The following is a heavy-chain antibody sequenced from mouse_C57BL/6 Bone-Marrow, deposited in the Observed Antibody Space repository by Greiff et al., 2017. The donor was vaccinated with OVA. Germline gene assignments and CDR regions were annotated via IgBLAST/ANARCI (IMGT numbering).Heavy chain of an antibody. D-gene: IGHD2-2*01. CDR3: ARRGSTMVTTGDFDY. V-gene: IGHV1-18*01. J-gene: IGHJ2*01. CDR2: INPNNGGT. Sequence: EVQLQQSGPELVKPGASVKIPCKASGYTFTDYNMDWVKQSHGKSLEWIGDINPNNGGTIYNQKFKGKGTLTVDKSSSTAYRELRSLTSEDTAVYYCARRGSTMVTTGDFDYWGQGTTLTVSS. CDR1: GYTFTDYN.